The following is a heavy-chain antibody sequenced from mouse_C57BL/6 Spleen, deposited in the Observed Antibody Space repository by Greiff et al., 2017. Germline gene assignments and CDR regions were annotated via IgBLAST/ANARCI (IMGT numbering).Heavy chain of an antibody. D-gene: IGHD3-1*01. CDR2: ISYDGSN. V-gene: IGHV3-6*01. Sequence: EVQLQESGPGLVKPSQSLSLTCSVTGYSITSGYYWNWIRQFPGNKLEWLGYISYDGSNNYNPSLKNRISITRDTSKNQFFLKLNSVTTEDTATYYCARAGPYFDDWGQGTTLTVSS. J-gene: IGHJ2*01. CDR3: ARAGPYFDD. CDR1: GYSITSGYY.